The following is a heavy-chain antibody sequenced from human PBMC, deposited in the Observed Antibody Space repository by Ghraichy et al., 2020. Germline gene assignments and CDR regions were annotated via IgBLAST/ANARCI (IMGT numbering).Heavy chain of an antibody. CDR3: ARDGDSMVRGVTTLDY. CDR2: ISTSSSTI. CDR1: GFTFSNYP. V-gene: IGHV3-48*02. Sequence: GESLNISCAASGFTFSNYPMNWVRQAPGKGLEWLSYISTSSSTIFYADSVKGRFTISRDNAKNSLYLQMSSLRDEDTAVYYCARDGDSMVRGVTTLDYWGQGALVTVSS. J-gene: IGHJ4*02. D-gene: IGHD3-10*01.